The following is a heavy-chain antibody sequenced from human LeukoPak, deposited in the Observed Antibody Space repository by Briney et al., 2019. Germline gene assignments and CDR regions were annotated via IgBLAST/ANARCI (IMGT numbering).Heavy chain of an antibody. J-gene: IGHJ4*02. CDR1: GFTFSGYW. CDR3: ARSYGDYDYYDY. CDR2: ISSSGSRI. D-gene: IGHD4-17*01. V-gene: IGHV3-48*03. Sequence: GGSLRLSCAGSGFTFSGYWMSWVRQAPGKGLEWISYISSSGSRIFYADSVKGRFTISRDNARNSLNLQLNSLRAEDTAVYYCARSYGDYDYYDYWGQGTLVTVSS.